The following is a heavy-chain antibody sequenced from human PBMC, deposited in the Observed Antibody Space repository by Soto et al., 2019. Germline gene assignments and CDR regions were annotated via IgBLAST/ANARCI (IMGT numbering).Heavy chain of an antibody. Sequence: ASVKVSCKASGYTFTSYGLSWARQAPGQGLEWMGWISAYNGNTNYAQKLQGRVTMTTDTSTSTAYMELRSLRSDDTAVYYCARDPFNYYDSSGYYFYFDYWGQGTLVTVSS. CDR1: GYTFTSYG. CDR2: ISAYNGNT. CDR3: ARDPFNYYDSSGYYFYFDY. J-gene: IGHJ4*02. D-gene: IGHD3-22*01. V-gene: IGHV1-18*01.